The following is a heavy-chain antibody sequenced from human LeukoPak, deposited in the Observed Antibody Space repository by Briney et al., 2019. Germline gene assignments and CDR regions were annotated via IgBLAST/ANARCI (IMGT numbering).Heavy chain of an antibody. Sequence: PGGSLRLSCAASGFIFSTYAMHWVRRAPGKGLEWVAVITNDGSEKYYGDSVKGRFTISRDNSKNTLCLQMNSLRAEDMAVYYCARSSLHDSGSAFDYWGPGTLVTVS. D-gene: IGHD3-10*01. V-gene: IGHV3-30*03. CDR3: ARSSLHDSGSAFDY. CDR1: GFIFSTYA. J-gene: IGHJ4*02. CDR2: ITNDGSEK.